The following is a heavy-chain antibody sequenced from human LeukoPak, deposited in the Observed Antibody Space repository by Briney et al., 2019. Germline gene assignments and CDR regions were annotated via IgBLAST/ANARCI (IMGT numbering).Heavy chain of an antibody. CDR3: ARVRRCTNGVCYTCDY. Sequence: SETLSLTCAVYGGSFSGYYWSWIRQPPGKGLEWIGEINHSGSTNYNPSLKSQVTISVDTSKNQFSLKLSSVTAADTAVYYCARVRRCTNGVCYTCDYWGQGTLVTVSS. D-gene: IGHD2-8*01. CDR2: INHSGST. J-gene: IGHJ4*02. CDR1: GGSFSGYY. V-gene: IGHV4-34*01.